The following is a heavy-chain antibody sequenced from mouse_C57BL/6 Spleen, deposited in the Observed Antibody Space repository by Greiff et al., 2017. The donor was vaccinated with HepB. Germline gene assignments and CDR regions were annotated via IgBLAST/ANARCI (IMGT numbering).Heavy chain of an antibody. J-gene: IGHJ2*01. Sequence: EVKLVESGGGLVKPGGSLKLSCAASGFTFSDYGMHWVRQAPEKGLEWVAYISIGSSTIYYADTVKGRFTISRDNAKNTLFLQMTSLRSEDTAKYYCARDGNYPDYFDDWGQGTTLTVSS. CDR2: ISIGSSTI. CDR1: GFTFSDYG. D-gene: IGHD2-1*01. CDR3: ARDGNYPDYFDD. V-gene: IGHV5-17*01.